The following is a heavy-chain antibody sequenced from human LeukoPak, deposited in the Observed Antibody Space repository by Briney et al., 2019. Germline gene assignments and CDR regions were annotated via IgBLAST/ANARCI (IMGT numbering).Heavy chain of an antibody. CDR3: ARQRIIGLDRGRNCFDP. CDR1: GYPFTGYY. V-gene: IGHV1-2*02. Sequence: ASVKVSCKASGYPFTGYYMNWLRQAPGKVLEWMDGFNPKSGGTSYAQKFQGRVTMTRDTSISTAYMELRRLKSDDTAVYYCARQRIIGLDRGRNCFDPWGQGTLVTVSS. CDR2: FNPKSGGT. J-gene: IGHJ5*01. D-gene: IGHD3-10*01.